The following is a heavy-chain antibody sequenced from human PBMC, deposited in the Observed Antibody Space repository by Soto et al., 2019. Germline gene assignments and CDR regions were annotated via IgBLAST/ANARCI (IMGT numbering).Heavy chain of an antibody. Sequence: EVQLVESGGGLVQPGGSLRLSCAASGFTFSSYSMNWVRRAPGKGLEWVSSISSSSSYIYYADSVKGRFTISRDNAKNSLYLQMNSLRAEDTAVYYCASNPERYCSSTSCGGDYMDVWGKGTTVTVSS. D-gene: IGHD2-2*01. CDR3: ASNPERYCSSTSCGGDYMDV. CDR2: ISSSSSYI. V-gene: IGHV3-21*01. J-gene: IGHJ6*03. CDR1: GFTFSSYS.